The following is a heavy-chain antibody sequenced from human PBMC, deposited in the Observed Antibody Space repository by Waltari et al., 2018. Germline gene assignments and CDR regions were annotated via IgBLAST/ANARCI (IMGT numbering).Heavy chain of an antibody. V-gene: IGHV3-30*18. D-gene: IGHD1-1*01. CDR2: VSNDGGTK. Sequence: QVQLVESGGGVVQPGRSLRLSCAASGFTFSNYGMPWVRQAPGKGLDWVAVVSNDGGTKYYADSLKGRFTISRDNSKNTLYLQMNSLSAEDTAVYYCTKEASSGTKYSFDYWGQGTLVTVSS. J-gene: IGHJ4*02. CDR1: GFTFSNYG. CDR3: TKEASSGTKYSFDY.